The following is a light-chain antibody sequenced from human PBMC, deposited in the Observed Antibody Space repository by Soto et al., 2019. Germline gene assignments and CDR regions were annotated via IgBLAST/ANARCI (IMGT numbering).Light chain of an antibody. V-gene: IGKV3-15*01. J-gene: IGKJ4*01. CDR2: DVS. Sequence: EIVMTQSPDTLSVSPGERATLTCRAGQGVTTNFAWYQQKSGQSPRLLIYDVSIRATGVPARFSATGSETDFTLTISGLQSGDSAVYYCQQYGISPFTFGGGTKVEI. CDR3: QQYGISPFT. CDR1: QGVTTN.